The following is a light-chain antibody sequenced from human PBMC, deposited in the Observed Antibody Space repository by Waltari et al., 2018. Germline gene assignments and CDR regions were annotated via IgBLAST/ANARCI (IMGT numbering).Light chain of an antibody. CDR1: QSVLYSSNNKNF. Sequence: DIVMTQSPDSLAVSLGERATINCKSSQSVLYSSNNKNFLAWYQQKPGKPPKLLIHWASMREAGVPDRFGGSGSGADFTLTISSLQAEDVAVYYCQQYYSFPLTFGGGTKVEIK. CDR3: QQYYSFPLT. V-gene: IGKV4-1*01. CDR2: WAS. J-gene: IGKJ4*01.